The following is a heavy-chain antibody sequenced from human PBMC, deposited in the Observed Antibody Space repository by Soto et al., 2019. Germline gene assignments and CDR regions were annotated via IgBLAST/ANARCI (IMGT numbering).Heavy chain of an antibody. D-gene: IGHD3-3*01. Sequence: SETLSLTCAVYGGSFSGYYWSWIRQPPGKGLEWIGEINHSGSTNYNPSLKSRVTISVDTSKNQFSLKLSSVTAADTAVYYCARAFMYYDFWSGYKNSCYYGMDVWGQGTTVTVSS. V-gene: IGHV4-34*01. CDR3: ARAFMYYDFWSGYKNSCYYGMDV. CDR1: GGSFSGYY. J-gene: IGHJ6*02. CDR2: INHSGST.